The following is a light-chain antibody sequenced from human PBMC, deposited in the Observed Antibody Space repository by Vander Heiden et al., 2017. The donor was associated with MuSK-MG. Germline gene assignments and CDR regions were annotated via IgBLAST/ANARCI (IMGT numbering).Light chain of an antibody. CDR2: GGS. CDR1: QSVSSD. J-gene: IGKJ4*01. Sequence: EIVMTQSPATLSVSPGERATLSCRASQSVSSDLAWYQQKPGQAPRLLMYGGSNKATGTPARFSGSGSGTEFTLTISSLQSEDCAVYYCQQDNRRPITFGGGTKVEI. CDR3: QQDNRRPIT. V-gene: IGKV3-15*01.